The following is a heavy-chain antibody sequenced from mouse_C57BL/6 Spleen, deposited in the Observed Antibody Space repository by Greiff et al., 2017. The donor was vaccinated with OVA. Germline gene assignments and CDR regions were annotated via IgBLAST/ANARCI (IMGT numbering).Heavy chain of an antibody. CDR1: GFSFNTYA. J-gene: IGHJ4*01. CDR2: IRSKSNNYAT. CDR3: VRKYPYYYAMDY. Sequence: EVKVEESGGGLVQPKGSLKLSCAASGFSFNTYAMNWVRQAPGKGLEWVARIRSKSNNYATYYADSVKDRFTISRDDSESMLYLQMNNLKTEDTAMYYCVRKYPYYYAMDYWGQGTSVTVSS. D-gene: IGHD5-1*01. V-gene: IGHV10-1*01.